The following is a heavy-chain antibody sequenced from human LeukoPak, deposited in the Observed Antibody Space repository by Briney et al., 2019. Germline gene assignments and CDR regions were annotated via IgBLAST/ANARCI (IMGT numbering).Heavy chain of an antibody. CDR3: ARDLEGYDFWSGYSPYYYYGMDV. CDR2: IIPIFGTA. J-gene: IGHJ6*02. D-gene: IGHD3-3*01. V-gene: IGHV1-69*05. Sequence: ASVKVSCKASGGTFSSYAISWVRQAPGQGLEWMGGIIPIFGTANYAQKLQGRVTMTTDTSTSTAYMELRSLRSDDTAVYYCARDLEGYDFWSGYSPYYYYGMDVWGQGTTVTVSS. CDR1: GGTFSSYA.